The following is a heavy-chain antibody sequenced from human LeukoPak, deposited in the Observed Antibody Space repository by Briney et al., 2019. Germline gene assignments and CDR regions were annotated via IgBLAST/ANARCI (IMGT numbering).Heavy chain of an antibody. Sequence: GASVKVSCKASGYTFTSYDINWVRQATGQGLEWMGWMNPNSGNTGYAQKFQGRVTMTRNTSISTAYMELSSLRSEDTAVYYCARGLETYYDFWSGYYPPDYWGRGTLVTVSS. CDR3: ARGLETYYDFWSGYYPPDY. CDR1: GYTFTSYD. V-gene: IGHV1-8*01. CDR2: MNPNSGNT. J-gene: IGHJ4*02. D-gene: IGHD3-3*01.